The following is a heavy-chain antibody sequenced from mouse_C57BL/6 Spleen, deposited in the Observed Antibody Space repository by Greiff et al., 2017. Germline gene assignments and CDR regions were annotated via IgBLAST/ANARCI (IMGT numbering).Heavy chain of an antibody. J-gene: IGHJ4*01. V-gene: IGHV1-52*01. D-gene: IGHD1-1*01. CDR3: AREDYVGPMDY. Sequence: QVQLQQPGAELVRPGSSVKLSCKASGYTFTSYWMHWVKQRPIQGLEWIGNIDPSDSETHYNQKFKDKATLTVDKSSSTAYMQLSSLTSEDSAVYYCAREDYVGPMDYWGQGTSVTVSS. CDR2: IDPSDSET. CDR1: GYTFTSYW.